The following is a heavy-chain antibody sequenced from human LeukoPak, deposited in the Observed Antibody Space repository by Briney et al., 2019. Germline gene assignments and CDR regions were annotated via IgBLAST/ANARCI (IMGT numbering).Heavy chain of an antibody. CDR1: GFTFSSYS. V-gene: IGHV3-21*01. D-gene: IGHD6-13*01. CDR2: ISSSGSYI. J-gene: IGHJ4*02. Sequence: PGGSLRLSCAASGFTFSSYSMNWVRQAPGKGLEWVSSISSSGSYIYHADSVKGRFTISRDNAKNSLYLQMNSLRAEDTAVYYCARDFSIAAAGAFFDYWGQGTLVTVSS. CDR3: ARDFSIAAAGAFFDY.